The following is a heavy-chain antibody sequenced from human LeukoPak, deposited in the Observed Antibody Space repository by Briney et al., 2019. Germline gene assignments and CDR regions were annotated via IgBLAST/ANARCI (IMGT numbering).Heavy chain of an antibody. J-gene: IGHJ4*02. Sequence: KPSETLSLTCTVSGGSIRSYYRNWIRQAPGKGLEWVGFISYSGYTSYSPSLKSRVAISVDTAKSQFSLRLNSMTAADTAIYYCARGRNDNGGMFFDSWAQGNLVTVSS. D-gene: IGHD4-23*01. V-gene: IGHV4-59*01. CDR2: ISYSGYT. CDR1: GGSIRSYY. CDR3: ARGRNDNGGMFFDS.